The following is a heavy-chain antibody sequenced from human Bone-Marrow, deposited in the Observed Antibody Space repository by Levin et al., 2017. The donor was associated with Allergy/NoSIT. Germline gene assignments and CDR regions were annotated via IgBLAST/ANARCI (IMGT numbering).Heavy chain of an antibody. CDR1: GFTFSSYA. CDR2: ISGSGGST. J-gene: IGHJ4*02. Sequence: GESLKISCAASGFTFSSYAMSWVRQAPGKGLEWVSAISGSGGSTYYADSVKGRFTISRDNSKNTLYLQMNSLRAEDTAVYYCAKCSSTSCYFDYWGQGTLVTVSS. CDR3: AKCSSTSCYFDY. D-gene: IGHD2-2*01. V-gene: IGHV3-23*01.